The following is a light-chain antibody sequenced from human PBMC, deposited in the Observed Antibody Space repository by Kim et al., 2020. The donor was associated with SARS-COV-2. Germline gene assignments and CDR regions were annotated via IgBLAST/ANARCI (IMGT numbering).Light chain of an antibody. J-gene: IGLJ2*01. CDR2: SNN. CDR1: SSNIGSNT. Sequence: QSVLTQPPSASGTPGQRVTISCSGSSSNIGSNTVNLYQQLPGTAPKLLIYSNNQRPSGVPDRFSGSKSGTSASLAISGLQSEDEADYYCAAWDDSLNGRENVVFGGGTKLTVL. V-gene: IGLV1-44*01. CDR3: AAWDDSLNGRENVV.